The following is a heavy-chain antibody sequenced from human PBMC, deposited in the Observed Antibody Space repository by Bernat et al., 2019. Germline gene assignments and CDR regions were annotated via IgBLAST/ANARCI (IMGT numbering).Heavy chain of an antibody. Sequence: QLQLQESGPGLVKPSETLYLTCTVSGGSISSSSYYWGWIRQPPGKGLEWIGSIFYSGSTYYNPSLKSRVTISVDTSKNQFSLKLSSVTAADTDVYYCARQQAYWSGGVCDRNLDYWGQGTLVTVSS. D-gene: IGHD2-8*02. J-gene: IGHJ4*02. CDR2: IFYSGST. CDR3: ARQQAYWSGGVCDRNLDY. CDR1: GGSISSSSYY. V-gene: IGHV4-39*01.